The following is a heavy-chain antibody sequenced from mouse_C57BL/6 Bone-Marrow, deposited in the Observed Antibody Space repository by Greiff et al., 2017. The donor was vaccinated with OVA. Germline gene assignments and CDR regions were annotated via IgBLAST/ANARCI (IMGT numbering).Heavy chain of an antibody. D-gene: IGHD4-1*01. CDR3: VRRGRGNWDWFDY. V-gene: IGHV10-1*01. CDR1: GFSFNTYA. CDR2: IRSKSNNYAT. Sequence: EVKLVESGGGLVQPKGSLKLSCAASGFSFNTYAMNWVRQAPGKGLEWVARIRSKSNNYATYYADSVKDRFTISRDDSESMLYLQMNNLKTEDTAMYYCVRRGRGNWDWFDYWGQGTTLTVSS. J-gene: IGHJ2*01.